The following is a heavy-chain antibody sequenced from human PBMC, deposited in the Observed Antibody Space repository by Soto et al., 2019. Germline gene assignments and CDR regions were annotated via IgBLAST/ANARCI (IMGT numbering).Heavy chain of an antibody. J-gene: IGHJ4*02. Sequence: LRLSCAASGFTFSDYYMSWIRQAPGKGLEWVSYISSSGSTIYYADSVKGRSTISRDNAKNSLYLQMNSLRAEDTAVYYCARDLLVGATEFDYWGQGTLVTVSS. CDR3: ARDLLVGATEFDY. CDR2: ISSSGSTI. CDR1: GFTFSDYY. V-gene: IGHV3-11*01. D-gene: IGHD1-26*01.